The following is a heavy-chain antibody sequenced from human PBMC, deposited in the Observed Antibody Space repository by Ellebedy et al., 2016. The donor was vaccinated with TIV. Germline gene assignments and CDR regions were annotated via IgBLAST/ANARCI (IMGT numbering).Heavy chain of an antibody. J-gene: IGHJ5*02. D-gene: IGHD3-10*01. CDR1: GYSISSGYY. V-gene: IGHV4-38-2*02. CDR3: ARVPNYASSGSFYVES. Sequence: SETLSLTCTVSGYSISSGYYWGWIRQPPGKGLEWIGSIYHSGSTYYDPSLKSRVTISVDTSKNQFSLNLNSMTAADTAIYYCARVPNYASSGSFYVESWGQGTLVTVSS. CDR2: IYHSGST.